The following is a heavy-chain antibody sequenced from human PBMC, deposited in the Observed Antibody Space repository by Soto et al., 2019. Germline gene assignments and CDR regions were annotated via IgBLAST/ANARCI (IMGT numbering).Heavy chain of an antibody. Sequence: PSETLSLTCTVSGGSISTSSYYWGWIRQPPGKGLEWIGSIYYSGITYYKPSLKSRVTMSVDTSKNQFSLNLSSVTAADRAVYYCARLSVFSVRYFDWVSVYFDYGGQEPLVTVPS. CDR2: IYYSGIT. V-gene: IGHV4-39*01. CDR1: GGSISTSSYY. D-gene: IGHD3-9*01. J-gene: IGHJ4*02. CDR3: ARLSVFSVRYFDWVSVYFDY.